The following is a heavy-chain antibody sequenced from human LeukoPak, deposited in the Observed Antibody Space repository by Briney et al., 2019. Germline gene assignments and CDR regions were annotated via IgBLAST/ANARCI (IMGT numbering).Heavy chain of an antibody. Sequence: GGSLRLSCAASGFTFSNAWMSWVRQAPGEGLEWVGRIKSETNSGTKEYAANVKCSFTISRDDSKNTLYLQMNRLKTEDTAVYYCTTDFDWDSYDYVWASRYYFDYWGQGTLVTVSS. CDR3: TTDFDWDSYDYVWASRYYFDY. CDR2: IKSETNSGTK. CDR1: GFTFSNAW. V-gene: IGHV3-15*01. D-gene: IGHD3-16*01. J-gene: IGHJ4*02.